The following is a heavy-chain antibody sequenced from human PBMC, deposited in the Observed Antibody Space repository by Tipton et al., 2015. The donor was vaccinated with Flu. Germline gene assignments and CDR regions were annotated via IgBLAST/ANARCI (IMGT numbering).Heavy chain of an antibody. CDR2: IYSGGLT. V-gene: IGHV3-53*01. Sequence: SLRLSCAASGFSFDDYATHWVRQAPGKGLEWVSVIYSGGLTYYADSVKGRFTISRDNSKNTLFLQMNSLRAEDTAVYYCAREAVGATYLDHWGQGTLVTVSS. CDR3: AREAVGATYLDH. CDR1: GFSFDDYA. J-gene: IGHJ4*02. D-gene: IGHD1-26*01.